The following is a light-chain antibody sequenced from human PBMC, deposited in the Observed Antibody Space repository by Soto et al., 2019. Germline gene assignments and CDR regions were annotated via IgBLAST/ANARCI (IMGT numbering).Light chain of an antibody. J-gene: IGKJ1*01. V-gene: IGKV1D-8*03. CDR1: QGISSY. CDR3: QQIYSHPRT. Sequence: VIWMTQSPSLLSASTGDSGTISCRGSQGISSYVAWYQQKTWQAPELLIYAESTLPSAVPPRFSGSGSGTDFTLTITSLQPEDFATYYCQQIYSHPRTFGQGTKGDI. CDR2: AES.